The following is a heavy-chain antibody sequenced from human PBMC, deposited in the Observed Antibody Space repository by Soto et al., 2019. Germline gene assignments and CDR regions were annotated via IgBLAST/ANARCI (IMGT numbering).Heavy chain of an antibody. V-gene: IGHV3-21*01. Sequence: EVQLVESRGGLVKPGGSLRLSCAASGFTFSSYSMNWVRQAPGKGLEWVSSISSSSSYIYYADSVKGRFTISRDNAKNSLYLQMNSLRAEDTAVYYCAREYYYDSSGYSLYYFDYWGQGTLVTVSS. CDR2: ISSSSSYI. CDR1: GFTFSSYS. J-gene: IGHJ4*02. D-gene: IGHD3-22*01. CDR3: AREYYYDSSGYSLYYFDY.